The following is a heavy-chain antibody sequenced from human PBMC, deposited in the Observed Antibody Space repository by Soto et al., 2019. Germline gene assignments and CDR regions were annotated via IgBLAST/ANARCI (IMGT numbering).Heavy chain of an antibody. CDR3: ARRYCSSTSCLYYYGMDV. V-gene: IGHV1-18*01. Sequence: GASVKVSCKASGYTLTSYGISWVRQAPGQGLEWMGWISAYNGNTNYAQKLQGRVTMTTDTSTSTAYMELRSLRSDDTAVYYCARRYCSSTSCLYYYGMDVWGQGTTVTVSS. CDR2: ISAYNGNT. D-gene: IGHD2-2*01. J-gene: IGHJ6*02. CDR1: GYTLTSYG.